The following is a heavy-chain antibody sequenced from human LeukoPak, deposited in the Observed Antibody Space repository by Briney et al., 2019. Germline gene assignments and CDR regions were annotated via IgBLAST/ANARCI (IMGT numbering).Heavy chain of an antibody. Sequence: GASVKVSCKASGYTFTGYYMHWVRQAPGQGLEWMGWINPNSGGTNYAQKFQGRVTMTRDTSISTAYMELSRLRSDDTAVYYCARPYYYDSSGYYPYWGQGTLVTVSS. CDR1: GYTFTGYY. J-gene: IGHJ4*02. D-gene: IGHD3-22*01. CDR3: ARPYYYDSSGYYPY. V-gene: IGHV1-2*02. CDR2: INPNSGGT.